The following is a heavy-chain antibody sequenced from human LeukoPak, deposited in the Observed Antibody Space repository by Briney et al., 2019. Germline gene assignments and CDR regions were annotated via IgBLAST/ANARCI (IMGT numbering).Heavy chain of an antibody. CDR3: AKGFEVCSGGSCYAIEC. V-gene: IGHV3-30-3*01. J-gene: IGHJ4*02. CDR2: ISYDGSNK. D-gene: IGHD2-15*01. CDR1: GFTLRSYA. Sequence: GGALRLSCAASGFTLRSYAMHWVRQAPGKGLEWVSVISYDGSNKYYTESVKGRLTISTDNSKNTLYLQMNSLRVEATALYYCAKGFEVCSGGSCYAIECWGQGTLVTVSS.